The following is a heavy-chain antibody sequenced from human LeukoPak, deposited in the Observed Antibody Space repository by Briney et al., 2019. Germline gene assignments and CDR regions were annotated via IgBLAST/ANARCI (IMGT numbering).Heavy chain of an antibody. CDR1: GFTFSSFG. Sequence: PGESLRLSCAASGFTFSSFGMHWVRQAPGQGLEWVAFILYDGTNKYYADSVKGRFTISRDNSKNTLYLQMNSLRTEDTAVFYCARGVFYSDYDGYFDYWGQGTLVTVSS. CDR2: ILYDGTNK. J-gene: IGHJ4*02. CDR3: ARGVFYSDYDGYFDY. D-gene: IGHD4-11*01. V-gene: IGHV3-30*02.